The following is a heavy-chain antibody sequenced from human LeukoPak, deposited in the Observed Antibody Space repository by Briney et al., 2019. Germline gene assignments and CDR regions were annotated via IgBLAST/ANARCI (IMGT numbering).Heavy chain of an antibody. CDR2: ISPSGGST. D-gene: IGHD6-13*01. CDR3: ARERAYSSSWSTVIRNYYGMDV. Sequence: ASVKVSCKASGYTFTSYYMHWVRQAPGQGLEWMGIISPSGGSTSYAQKFQGRVNMTRDTSTSTVYMELSSLRSEDTAVYYCARERAYSSSWSTVIRNYYGMDVWGQGTTVTVSS. V-gene: IGHV1-46*01. J-gene: IGHJ6*02. CDR1: GYTFTSYY.